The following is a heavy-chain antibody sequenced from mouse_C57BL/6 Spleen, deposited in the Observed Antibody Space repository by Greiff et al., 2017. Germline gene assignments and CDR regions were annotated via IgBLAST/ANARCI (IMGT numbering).Heavy chain of an antibody. D-gene: IGHD3-3*01. CDR1: GFTFSSYA. V-gene: IGHV5-4*01. CDR2: ISDGGSST. CDR3: ARMRAISYWFAY. Sequence: EVQLVESGGGLVKPGGSLKLSCAASGFTFSSYAMSWVRQTPEKRLEWVANISDGGSSTYYPDNVKGRFTISRDNAKNNLSLQMSNLRSEDTAMYYCARMRAISYWFAYWGQGTTVTVSA. J-gene: IGHJ3*01.